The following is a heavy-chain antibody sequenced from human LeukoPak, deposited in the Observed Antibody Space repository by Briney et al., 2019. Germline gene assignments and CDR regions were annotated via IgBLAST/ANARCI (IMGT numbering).Heavy chain of an antibody. CDR2: IYHSGNT. Sequence: PETLSLTCAVSGGSISSSNWWSWVRQPPGKGLEWIGEIYHSGNTNYNPSLKSRVTISVDKSKNQFSLKLSSVTAADTAVYYCASGSSSWYNRFDYWGQGTLVTVSS. D-gene: IGHD6-13*01. J-gene: IGHJ4*02. V-gene: IGHV4-4*03. CDR3: ASGSSSWYNRFDY. CDR1: GGSISSSNW.